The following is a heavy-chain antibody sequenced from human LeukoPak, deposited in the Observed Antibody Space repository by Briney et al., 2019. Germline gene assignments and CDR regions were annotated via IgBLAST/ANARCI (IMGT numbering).Heavy chain of an antibody. V-gene: IGHV3-23*01. CDR3: AKTLTYYYDSSGYYILDY. CDR2: ISGSGGST. D-gene: IGHD3-22*01. CDR1: GFTFSSYA. Sequence: PGGSLRLSCAASGFTFSSYAMSWVRQAPGKGLEWVSAISGSGGSTYYADSVKGRITISRDNSKNTLYLQMNSLRAEDTAVYYCAKTLTYYYDSSGYYILDYWGQGTLVTVSS. J-gene: IGHJ4*02.